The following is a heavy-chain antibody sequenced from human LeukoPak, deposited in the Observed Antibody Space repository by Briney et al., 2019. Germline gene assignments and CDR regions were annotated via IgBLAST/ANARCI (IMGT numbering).Heavy chain of an antibody. Sequence: GGSLRLSCAASGFTVSTNYMSWVRQTPGKGLEWVSVIYSGGSTYYADSVKGRFTISRDNSKNTVYLQMNSLRVEDTAVYYWARLLGSIYYDSSGYSGYYYYYMDVWGKGTTVTISS. V-gene: IGHV3-53*01. CDR2: IYSGGST. CDR1: GFTVSTNY. J-gene: IGHJ6*03. CDR3: ARLLGSIYYDSSGYSGYYYYYMDV. D-gene: IGHD3-22*01.